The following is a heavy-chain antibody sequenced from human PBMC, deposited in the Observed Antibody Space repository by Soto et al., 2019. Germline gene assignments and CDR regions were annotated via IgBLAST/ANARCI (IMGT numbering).Heavy chain of an antibody. CDR1: GFTFSSYS. CDR2: ISSSSSTI. J-gene: IGHJ4*02. D-gene: IGHD6-13*01. CDR3: AREGEGSSSWYPPTVYFDY. Sequence: GGSLRLSCAASGFTFSSYSMNWVRQAPGKGLEWVSYISSSSSTIYYADSVKGRFTISRDNAKNSLYLQMNSLRDEDTAVYYCAREGEGSSSWYPPTVYFDYWGQGTLVTVSS. V-gene: IGHV3-48*02.